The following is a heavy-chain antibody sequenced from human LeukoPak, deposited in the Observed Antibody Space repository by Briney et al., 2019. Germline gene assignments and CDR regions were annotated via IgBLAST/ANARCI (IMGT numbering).Heavy chain of an antibody. V-gene: IGHV1-46*01. CDR3: ATVGPGPRGVVAAIDY. J-gene: IGHJ4*02. CDR2: INPSGGST. D-gene: IGHD2-15*01. CDR1: GYTFTSYY. Sequence: ASVKVSCKASGYTFTSYYRHWVRQAPGQGLEWMGIINPSGGSTSYAQKFQGRVTMTEDTSTDTAYMELSSLRSEDTAVYYCATVGPGPRGVVAAIDYWGQGSLVTVSS.